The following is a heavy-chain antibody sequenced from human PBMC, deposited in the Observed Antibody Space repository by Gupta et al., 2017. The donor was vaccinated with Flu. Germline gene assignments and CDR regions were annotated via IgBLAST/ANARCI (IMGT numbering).Heavy chain of an antibody. CDR2: IWYDGSNK. CDR1: GFTFSSYG. Sequence: QVQLVESGGGVVQPGRSLRLSCAASGFTFSSYGLHWVRQAPGKGLEWVAVIWYDGSNKYYADSVKGRLTISRDNSKNTLYLQMNSLRAEDTAVYYCARGGGSGSLDAFDIWGQGTMVTVSS. V-gene: IGHV3-33*01. CDR3: ARGGGSGSLDAFDI. D-gene: IGHD6-19*01. J-gene: IGHJ3*02.